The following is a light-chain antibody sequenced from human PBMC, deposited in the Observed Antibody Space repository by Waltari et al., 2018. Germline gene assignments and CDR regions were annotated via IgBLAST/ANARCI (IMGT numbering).Light chain of an antibody. CDR2: LGS. J-gene: IGKJ2*01. CDR3: MQALQTPPYT. V-gene: IGKV2-28*01. CDR1: QSRLHSNGYNY. Sequence: DIVMTQSPLSLPVTPGEPASISCRSSQSRLHSNGYNYLDWYLQKPGQSPQLLIYLGSNRASGVPDRFSGSGSGTDFTLKISRVEAEDVGVYYCMQALQTPPYTFGQGTKLEIK.